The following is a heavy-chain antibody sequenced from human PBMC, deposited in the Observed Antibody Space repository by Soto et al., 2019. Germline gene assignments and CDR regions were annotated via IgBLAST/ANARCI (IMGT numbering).Heavy chain of an antibody. V-gene: IGHV4-59*01. CDR3: ASSTLYGDYSTAFDI. J-gene: IGHJ3*02. CDR1: GGSISSYY. Sequence: QVQLQESGPGLVKPSETLSLTCTVSGGSISSYYWSWIRQPPGKGLEWIGYIYYSGSTNYNPSLKSRVTXSVXXSXYQFSLKLSSVTAADTAVYYCASSTLYGDYSTAFDIWGQGTMVTVSS. D-gene: IGHD4-17*01. CDR2: IYYSGST.